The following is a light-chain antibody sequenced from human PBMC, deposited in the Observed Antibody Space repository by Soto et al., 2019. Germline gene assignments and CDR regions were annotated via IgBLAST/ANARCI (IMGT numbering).Light chain of an antibody. J-gene: IGKJ4*01. V-gene: IGKV1-5*03. CDR2: KAS. CDR1: QSISSW. Sequence: DIQMTQSPSTLSASVGDRVTITCRASQSISSWLAWYQQKPGKAPKLLIYKASTLESGVPSRFSGSGSATEFTLTISSLQPDDFATYYRQQYSDYPLTFGGGTNVEIK. CDR3: QQYSDYPLT.